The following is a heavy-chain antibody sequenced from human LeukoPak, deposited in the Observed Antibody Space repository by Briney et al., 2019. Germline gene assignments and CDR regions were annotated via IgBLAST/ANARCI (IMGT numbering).Heavy chain of an antibody. CDR2: ILPMTGTA. D-gene: IGHD4-23*01. CDR3: ATYGGNTAEYFQH. V-gene: IGHV1-69*05. Sequence: SVKVSCKASGGIYSSYAITWVRQAPGQGLEWMGRILPMTGTANYAQKFQGRVTIARGESTSTAYMEVSSLRYEDTAVYYCATYGGNTAEYFQHWGQGTLVTVSS. J-gene: IGHJ1*01. CDR1: GGIYSSYA.